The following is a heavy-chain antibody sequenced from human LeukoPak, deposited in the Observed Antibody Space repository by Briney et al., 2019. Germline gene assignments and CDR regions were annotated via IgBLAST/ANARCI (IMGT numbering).Heavy chain of an antibody. D-gene: IGHD4-11*01. CDR1: GGSFSGYY. V-gene: IGHV4-34*01. J-gene: IGHJ6*03. Sequence: SETLSLTRAVYGGSFSGYYWSWIRQPPGKGLEWIGEINHSGSTNYKPSLKSRVTISVDTSKNQFSLKLSSVTAADTAVYYCARVFDYSRGYYYYYYMDVWDKGTTVTVSS. CDR3: ARVFDYSRGYYYYYYMDV. CDR2: INHSGST.